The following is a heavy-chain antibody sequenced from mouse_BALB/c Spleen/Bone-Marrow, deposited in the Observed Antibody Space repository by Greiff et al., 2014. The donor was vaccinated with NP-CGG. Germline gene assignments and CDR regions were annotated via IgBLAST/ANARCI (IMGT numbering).Heavy chain of an antibody. CDR2: IYPGDGST. V-gene: IGHV1S56*01. D-gene: IGHD2-1*01. J-gene: IGHJ2*01. Sequence: VMLVESGPELVKPGASVKMSCKASGYTFTSCYIHWVKQSPGQGLEWIGWIYPGDGSTEYNEKFKGKTTLTADKSSSTAYMLLSSLTSENSAIYFCARPDGNYESYFDYWGQGTTLTVSS. CDR3: ARPDGNYESYFDY. CDR1: GYTFTSCY.